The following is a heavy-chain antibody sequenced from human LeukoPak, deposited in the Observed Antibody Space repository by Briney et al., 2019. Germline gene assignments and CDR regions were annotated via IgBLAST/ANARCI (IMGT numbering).Heavy chain of an antibody. D-gene: IGHD3-10*01. J-gene: IGHJ4*02. CDR1: GFTFSSYW. CDR3: ARDFGYGSGSYGVN. V-gene: IGHV3-7*01. Sequence: AGGSLRLSCAASGFTFSSYWMSWVRQAPGKGLEWMANIKQDGSEKYYVDSVKGRFTISRDNAKNSLYLQMNSLRAEDTAVYYCARDFGYGSGSYGVNWGQGTLVTVSS. CDR2: IKQDGSEK.